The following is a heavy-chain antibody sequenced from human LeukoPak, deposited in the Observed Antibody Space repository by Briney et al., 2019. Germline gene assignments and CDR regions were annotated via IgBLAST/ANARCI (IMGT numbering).Heavy chain of an antibody. CDR3: ARGDYCSSTSCYSCPFDY. J-gene: IGHJ4*02. Sequence: GGSLRLSCAASGFTFSSYSMNWVCQAPGKGLEWVSSISSSSSYIYYADSVKGRFTISRDNAKNSLYLQMNSLRAEDTAVYYCARGDYCSSTSCYSCPFDYWGQGTLVTVSS. D-gene: IGHD2-2*02. CDR1: GFTFSSYS. V-gene: IGHV3-21*01. CDR2: ISSSSSYI.